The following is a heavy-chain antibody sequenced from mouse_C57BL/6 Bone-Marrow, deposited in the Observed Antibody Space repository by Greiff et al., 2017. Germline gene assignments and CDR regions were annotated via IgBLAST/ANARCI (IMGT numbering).Heavy chain of an antibody. V-gene: IGHV14-1*01. CDR2: IDPGDGDT. D-gene: IGHD2-1*01. Sequence: VQLQQPGAELVRPGASVKLSCTASGFNIKDYYMHWVKQRPEQGLEWIGRIDPGDGDTEYAQKFQGKATMPADTSSNHAYLQLRSLPSEDTAGYYCTTGGNVVAYWGQGTLVTVSA. J-gene: IGHJ3*01. CDR3: TTGGNVVAY. CDR1: GFNIKDYY.